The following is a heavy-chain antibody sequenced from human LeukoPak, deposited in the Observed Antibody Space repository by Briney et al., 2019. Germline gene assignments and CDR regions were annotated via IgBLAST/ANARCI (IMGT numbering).Heavy chain of an antibody. V-gene: IGHV4-59*01. CDR1: GYSISNGYY. J-gene: IGHJ6*03. CDR2: IYYSGST. D-gene: IGHD3-22*01. CDR3: ARDGGHYYDSSGYFYYMDV. Sequence: SETLSLTCTVSGYSISNGYYWSWIRQPPGKGLEWIGYIYYSGSTNYNPSLKSRVTISVDTSKNQFSLKLSSVTAADTAVYYCARDGGHYYDSSGYFYYMDVWGKGTTVTISS.